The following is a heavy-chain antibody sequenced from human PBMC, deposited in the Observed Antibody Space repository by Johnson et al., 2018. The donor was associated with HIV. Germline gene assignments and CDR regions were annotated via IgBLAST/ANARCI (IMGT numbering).Heavy chain of an antibody. Sequence: VQLVESGGGVLRPGGSLRLSCEGFGFMFDDHGLSWLRPAPGKGLEWVSGINWKGGAPGYADSVQGRCTISRDNDSNSLYPHMNNLRVEDTALYYCVRRDSGSLSFDIWGQGTMVSVSS. J-gene: IGHJ3*02. CDR1: GFMFDDHG. V-gene: IGHV3-20*04. D-gene: IGHD1-26*01. CDR3: VRRDSGSLSFDI. CDR2: INWKGGAP.